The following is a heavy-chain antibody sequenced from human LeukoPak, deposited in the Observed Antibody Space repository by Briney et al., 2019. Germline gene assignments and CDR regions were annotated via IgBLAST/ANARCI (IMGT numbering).Heavy chain of an antibody. CDR2: INPNSGGT. Sequence: ASVKVSCKASGYTFTGYYMHWVRQAPGQGLEWMGWINPNSGGTNYAQKFQGWVTMTRDTSISTAYMELSRLRSDDTAMYYCARARSNVLLWFGELSHGGWFDPWGQGTLVTVSS. V-gene: IGHV1-2*04. D-gene: IGHD3-10*01. CDR1: GYTFTGYY. CDR3: ARARSNVLLWFGELSHGGWFDP. J-gene: IGHJ5*02.